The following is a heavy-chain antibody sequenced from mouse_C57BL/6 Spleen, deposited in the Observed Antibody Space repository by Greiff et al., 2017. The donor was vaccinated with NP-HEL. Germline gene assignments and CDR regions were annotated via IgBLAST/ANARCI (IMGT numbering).Heavy chain of an antibody. Sequence: EVKLMESGGGLVKPGGSLKLSCAASGFTFSDYGMHWVRQAPEKGLEWVAYISSGSSTIYYADTVKGRFTISRDNAKNTLFLQMTSLRSEDTAMYYCARYDYEEGVDYWGQGTTLTVSS. CDR3: ARYDYEEGVDY. J-gene: IGHJ2*01. V-gene: IGHV5-17*01. CDR1: GFTFSDYG. D-gene: IGHD2-4*01. CDR2: ISSGSSTI.